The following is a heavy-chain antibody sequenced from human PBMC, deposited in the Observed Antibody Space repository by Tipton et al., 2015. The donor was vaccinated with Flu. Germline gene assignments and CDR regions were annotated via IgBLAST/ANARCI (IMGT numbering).Heavy chain of an antibody. CDR1: GGSISTSGYF. CDR2: VYYSGGT. CDR3: ARDGGVGSGWSYSGGNYYYGMDV. Sequence: TLSLTCTVSGGSISTSGYFWGWIRQPPGKALEWIGSVYYSGGTHHNPSLKSRVSISGDTSENQFSLKLSSVTAADTAVYYCARDGGVGSGWSYSGGNYYYGMDVWGQGTTVIVSS. D-gene: IGHD6-19*01. V-gene: IGHV4-39*07. J-gene: IGHJ6*02.